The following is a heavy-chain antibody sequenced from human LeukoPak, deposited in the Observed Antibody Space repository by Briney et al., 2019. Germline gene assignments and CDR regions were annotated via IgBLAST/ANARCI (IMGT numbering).Heavy chain of an antibody. Sequence: PGGSLRLSCAASGFTFSSYWMSCVRQARGKGLEWVANIKKDGSENSYVDSVKVRVTIARDNAKNSLYLQMNTLRAEDTALYYCARFYYGSGSYYYYYYGMDVWGQGTTVTVSS. V-gene: IGHV3-7*05. D-gene: IGHD3-10*01. CDR3: ARFYYGSGSYYYYYYGMDV. CDR2: IKKDGSEN. CDR1: GFTFSSYW. J-gene: IGHJ6*02.